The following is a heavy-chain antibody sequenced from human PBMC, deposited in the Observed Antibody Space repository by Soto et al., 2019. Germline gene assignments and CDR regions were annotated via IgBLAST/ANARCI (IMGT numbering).Heavy chain of an antibody. CDR1: SGSISSSNW. CDR3: ARVFGYCSSTSCYAEDYYYYMDV. D-gene: IGHD2-2*01. Sequence: QVQLQESGPGLVKPSGTLSLTCAVSSGSISSSNWWSWVRQPPGKGLEWIGEIYHSGSTNYNPSLKSRVTISVDKAKNQCALKLSSVTAADTAVYYCARVFGYCSSTSCYAEDYYYYMDVWGKGTTVTVSS. J-gene: IGHJ6*03. CDR2: IYHSGST. V-gene: IGHV4-4*02.